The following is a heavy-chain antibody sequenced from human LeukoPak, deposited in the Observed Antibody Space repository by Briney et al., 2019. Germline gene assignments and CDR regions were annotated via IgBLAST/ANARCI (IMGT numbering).Heavy chain of an antibody. CDR1: GFTFSSYA. Sequence: GGSLRLSCAASGFTFSSYAMSWVRQAPGKGLEWVANIKQDGSEKYYVDSVKGRFTISRDNAKNSLYLQMNSLRAEDTAVYYCARVGRGYSYGYWGQGTLVTVSS. D-gene: IGHD5-18*01. CDR2: IKQDGSEK. J-gene: IGHJ4*02. CDR3: ARVGRGYSYGY. V-gene: IGHV3-7*01.